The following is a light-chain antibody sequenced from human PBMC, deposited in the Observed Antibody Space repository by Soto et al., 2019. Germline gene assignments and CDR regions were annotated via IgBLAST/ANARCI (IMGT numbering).Light chain of an antibody. CDR3: QQYNKWPYT. CDR1: QSVGRN. CDR2: GTC. Sequence: EIVMTQSPVALSVSPGESAALSCRASQSVGRNFAWYQQRPGQAPRVLIYGTCTRATGVPARFSGSGSGTDFTLTIRSLQSEDFAVFYCQQYNKWPYTFGQGTRLEIK. V-gene: IGKV3-15*01. J-gene: IGKJ2*01.